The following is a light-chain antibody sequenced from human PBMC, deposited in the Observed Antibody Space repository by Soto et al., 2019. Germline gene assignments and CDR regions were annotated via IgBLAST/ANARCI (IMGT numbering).Light chain of an antibody. CDR3: QKYDSAPWT. J-gene: IGKJ1*01. Sequence: DIQMTQSPSSLSASVGDRVIITCRASQGISDYLAWYQQNPGKVPKLLIYAASTLRSGVPSRFSGSGSGTDFTLTISSLQPEDVATYYCQKYDSAPWTFGQGTKVEI. V-gene: IGKV1-27*01. CDR1: QGISDY. CDR2: AAS.